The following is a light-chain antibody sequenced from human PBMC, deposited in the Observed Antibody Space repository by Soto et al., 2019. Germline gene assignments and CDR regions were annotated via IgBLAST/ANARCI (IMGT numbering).Light chain of an antibody. CDR2: KPS. CDR1: LTISSC. Sequence: RLTQSPFHLSGSAGDRVSITFSASLTISSCSARYQQKQGKAPKLLSYKPSTLKIGCPSSLSGSGSATDFTRTISSLHPDYCATYYCQHYKWDSEAFGQGTKADIK. V-gene: IGKV1-5*03. CDR3: QHYKWDSEA. J-gene: IGKJ1*01.